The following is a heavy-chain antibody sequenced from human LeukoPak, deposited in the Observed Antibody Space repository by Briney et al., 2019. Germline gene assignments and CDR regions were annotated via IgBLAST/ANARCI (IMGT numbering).Heavy chain of an antibody. Sequence: ASVKVSCKASGYTFTDYYVHWVRQAPGLGLEWMGIINPLRGITIYAQKFQGRVTMTSDTSTNTVYMELSSLISEDTAVYYCTRTIGYRPVAGLKEKWFDPWGQGTLVTVSS. D-gene: IGHD6-19*01. J-gene: IGHJ5*02. V-gene: IGHV1-46*01. CDR3: TRTIGYRPVAGLKEKWFDP. CDR1: GYTFTDYY. CDR2: INPLRGIT.